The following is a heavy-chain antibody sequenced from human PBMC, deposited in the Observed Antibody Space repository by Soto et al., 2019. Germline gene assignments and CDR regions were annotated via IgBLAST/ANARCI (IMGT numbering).Heavy chain of an antibody. J-gene: IGHJ5*02. CDR2: IIPMFAAT. V-gene: IGHV1-69*19. Sequence: QVQLAQPGAEMTKPGSSVKVSCRASVGSFSDFAFSWVRQAPGQGLEWMGGIIPMFAATKYAQRLQDRFTITADESTNTIYLALNRLTSDDTDIYYWAREAIAAVPAALYTYLVCTNSRLESWGQGTLVTVSS. CDR3: AREAIAAVPAALYTYLVCTNSRLES. CDR1: VGSFSDFA. D-gene: IGHD6-25*01.